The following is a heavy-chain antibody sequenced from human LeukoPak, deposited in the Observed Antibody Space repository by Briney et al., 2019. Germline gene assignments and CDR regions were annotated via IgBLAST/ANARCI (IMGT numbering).Heavy chain of an antibody. D-gene: IGHD2-15*01. CDR1: GGPISSGSYY. J-gene: IGHJ4*02. CDR2: IYTSGST. V-gene: IGHV4-61*02. CDR3: ASYYCSGGSCYVDY. Sequence: PSETLSLTCTVSGGPISSGSYYWSWIRQPAGKGLEWIGRIYTSGSTNYNPSLKSRVTISVDTSKNQFSLKLSSVTAADTAVYYCASYYCSGGSCYVDYWGQGTLVTVSS.